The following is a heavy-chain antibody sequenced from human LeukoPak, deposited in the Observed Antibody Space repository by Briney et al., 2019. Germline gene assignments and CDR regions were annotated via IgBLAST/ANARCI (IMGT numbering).Heavy chain of an antibody. CDR1: GFPFSNYW. D-gene: IGHD6-13*01. V-gene: IGHV3-7*01. J-gene: IGHJ6*03. CDR2: IKQDGSET. CDR3: ARDAGYSSSWYYYYYMDV. Sequence: GGSLRLSCVASGFPFSNYWMTWVRQTPGKGLEWVANIKQDGSETHYVDSVKGRFTISRDNAKNSLYLQMNSLRAEDAGLYYCARDAGYSSSWYYYYYMDVWGKGTTVTVSS.